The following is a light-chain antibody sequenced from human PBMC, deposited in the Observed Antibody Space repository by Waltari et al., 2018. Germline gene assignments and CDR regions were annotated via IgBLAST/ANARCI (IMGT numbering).Light chain of an antibody. V-gene: IGLV2-8*01. CDR1: SGDVGGYNY. CDR3: SSYAGSNNLV. Sequence: QSALTQPPSASGSPGQSVTISCPATSGDVGGYNYVSWYQQHPGNAPKLMIYEVSKRPSGVPDRFSGSKSGNTASLTVSGLQAEDEADYYCSSYAGSNNLVFGGGTKLTVL. CDR2: EVS. J-gene: IGLJ2*01.